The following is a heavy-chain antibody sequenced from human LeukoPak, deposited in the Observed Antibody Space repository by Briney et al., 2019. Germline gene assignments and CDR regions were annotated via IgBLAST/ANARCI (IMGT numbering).Heavy chain of an antibody. Sequence: PGRSLTLSCAASGFTFSNFAMHWVRQAPGKGLEWVAVISYDGTNKYYADSVKGRFTISRDNAKDTLYLQMNSLRAEDTAIYYCARDIELSTWGLGTTVTVSS. D-gene: IGHD3-16*02. J-gene: IGHJ3*01. V-gene: IGHV3-30-3*01. CDR1: GFTFSNFA. CDR2: ISYDGTNK. CDR3: ARDIELST.